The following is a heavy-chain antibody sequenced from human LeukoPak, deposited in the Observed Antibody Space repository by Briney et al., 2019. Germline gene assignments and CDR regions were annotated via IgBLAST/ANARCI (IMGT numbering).Heavy chain of an antibody. CDR2: INPNSGGT. CDR1: GYTFTGYY. J-gene: IGHJ5*01. V-gene: IGHV1-2*02. CDR3: ARPLLYSCYEVNNWFDY. D-gene: IGHD6-13*01. Sequence: ASVTVSCTASGYTFTGYYMHWVRQAPAPGLEWMGWINPNSGGTNYAQKFQGRLTMNRDTSISTSYMKLSRLRSDNTAVYCCARPLLYSCYEVNNWFDYWGQGTLVTVSS.